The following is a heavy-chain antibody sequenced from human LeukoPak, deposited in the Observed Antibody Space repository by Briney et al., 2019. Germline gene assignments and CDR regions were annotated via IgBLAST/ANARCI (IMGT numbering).Heavy chain of an antibody. Sequence: GGTLRLSCAASGFTFSSYSMNWGRQAPGKGPEWVSSISSISSYIYYADSVKGRFTISRDNAKNSLYLQKNSLRAEDTAVYYCAGGAVRGVISVWFDPWGQGTLVTVSS. CDR1: GFTFSSYS. CDR3: AGGAVRGVISVWFDP. J-gene: IGHJ5*02. V-gene: IGHV3-21*01. D-gene: IGHD3-10*01. CDR2: ISSISSYI.